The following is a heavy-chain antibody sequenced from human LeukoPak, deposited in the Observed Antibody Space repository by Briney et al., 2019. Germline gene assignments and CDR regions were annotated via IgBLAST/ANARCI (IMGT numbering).Heavy chain of an antibody. CDR1: GGSISSYY. CDR2: IYYSGST. D-gene: IGHD4-11*01. V-gene: IGHV4-59*08. J-gene: IGHJ6*02. Sequence: SETLSLTCTVSGGSISSYYWGWIRQPPGKGLEWIGYIYYSGSTNYNPSLKSRVTISVDTSKNQFSLKLSSVTAADTAVYYCARRMTTVNRDYYYYGMDVWGQGTTVTVSS. CDR3: ARRMTTVNRDYYYYGMDV.